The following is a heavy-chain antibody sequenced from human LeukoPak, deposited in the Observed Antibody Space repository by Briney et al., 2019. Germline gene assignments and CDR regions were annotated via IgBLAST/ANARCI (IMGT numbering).Heavy chain of an antibody. D-gene: IGHD5-24*01. CDR1: GYTFTSYG. Sequence: ASVTVSCKASGYTFTSYGISWVRQAPGQGLEWMGWISAYNGNTNYAQKLQGRVTMTTDTSTSTAYMELRSLRSDDTAVYYCARDHLNGYNGRAFDIWGQGTMVTVSS. V-gene: IGHV1-18*01. CDR3: ARDHLNGYNGRAFDI. J-gene: IGHJ3*02. CDR2: ISAYNGNT.